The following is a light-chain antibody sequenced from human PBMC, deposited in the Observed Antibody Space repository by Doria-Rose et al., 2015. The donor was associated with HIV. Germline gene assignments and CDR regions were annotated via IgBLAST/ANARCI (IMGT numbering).Light chain of an antibody. CDR2: DGS. Sequence: DIVMTQSSGTLSLSPGERATLSCRASQSFSSTYLAWYQQKPGQAPSLLIYDGSTRATGITDRFSASGSGTDSTLTINRLEPEDFALYYCHQYGTSWTFGQGTKVEI. CDR3: HQYGTSWT. CDR1: QSFSSTY. J-gene: IGKJ1*01. V-gene: IGKV3-20*01.